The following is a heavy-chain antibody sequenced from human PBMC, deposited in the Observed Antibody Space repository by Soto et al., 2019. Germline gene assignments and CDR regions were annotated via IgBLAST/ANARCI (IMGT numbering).Heavy chain of an antibody. CDR2: IIPIFGT. J-gene: IGHJ3*02. CDR3: TRENIENSDGLYDAFDI. V-gene: IGHV1-2*02. D-gene: IGHD2-15*01. Sequence: ASVKVSCKASGGTFSSYAISWVRQAPGQGLEWMGGIIPIFGTYFAQKFQGRVTLTRDTSISTAYMEVNRLRSDDTAVYYCTRENIENSDGLYDAFDIWGQGTTVTV. CDR1: GGTFSSYA.